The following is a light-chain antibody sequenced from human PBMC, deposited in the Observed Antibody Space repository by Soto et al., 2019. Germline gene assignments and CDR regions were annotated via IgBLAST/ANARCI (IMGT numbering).Light chain of an antibody. V-gene: IGKV3-20*01. CDR1: QSVANNY. CDR2: DAS. CDR3: QQYSASPLT. J-gene: IGKJ1*01. Sequence: EIVLTNSPGTLSLSPGERATLSCRASQSVANNYLAWYQQRPGQAPRLVIYDASSRATGIPDRFSASGSGTDFTLTISRLEPEDFAVYFCQQYSASPLTFGQGTKVDIK.